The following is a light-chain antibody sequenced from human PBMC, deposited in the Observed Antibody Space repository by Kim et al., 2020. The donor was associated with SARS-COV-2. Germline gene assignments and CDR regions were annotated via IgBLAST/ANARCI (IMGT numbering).Light chain of an antibody. CDR1: CGTIASDV. V-gene: IGLV6-57*01. J-gene: IGLJ3*02. CDR2: ENH. Sequence: KTMITSSTRSCGTIASDVVQWFQQRPGSSPTTVIYENHKRPSGVPDRFSGSVDTSSNSASLTISGLKAEDEDDYYCQSYDDNSWVFGGGTQLTVL. CDR3: QSYDDNSWV.